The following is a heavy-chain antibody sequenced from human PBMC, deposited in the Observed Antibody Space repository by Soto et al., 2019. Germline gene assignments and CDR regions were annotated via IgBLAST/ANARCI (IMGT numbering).Heavy chain of an antibody. Sequence: LRLSCAASGFTFSSYAMSWVRQAPGKGLEWVSAISGSGGSTYYADSVKGRFTISRDNSKNTLYLQMNSLRAEDTAVYYCAKDGYCSSTSCYDARNWFDPWGQGTLVTVSS. CDR2: ISGSGGST. V-gene: IGHV3-23*01. CDR1: GFTFSSYA. J-gene: IGHJ5*02. D-gene: IGHD2-2*03. CDR3: AKDGYCSSTSCYDARNWFDP.